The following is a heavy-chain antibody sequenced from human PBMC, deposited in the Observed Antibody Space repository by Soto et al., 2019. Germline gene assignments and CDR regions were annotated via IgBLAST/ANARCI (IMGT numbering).Heavy chain of an antibody. CDR2: IIPIFGTA. J-gene: IGHJ4*02. CDR1: GGTFSSYA. D-gene: IGHD6-13*01. Sequence: SVKVSCKASGGTFSSYAISWVRQAPGQGLEWMGGIIPIFGTANYAQKFQGRVTITADESTSTAYMELSSLRSEDTAVYYCARDGPHSSSFDYWGQGTLVTVSS. V-gene: IGHV1-69*13. CDR3: ARDGPHSSSFDY.